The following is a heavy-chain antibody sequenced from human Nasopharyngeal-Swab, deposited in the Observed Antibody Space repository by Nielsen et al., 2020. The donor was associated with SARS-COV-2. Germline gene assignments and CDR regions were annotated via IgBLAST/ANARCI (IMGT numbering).Heavy chain of an antibody. D-gene: IGHD2/OR15-2a*01. CDR2: IAYDGRTK. J-gene: IGHJ3*02. CDR3: AREGIDAFDI. V-gene: IGHV3-30*03. CDR1: GLPFSAYG. Sequence: GRSLRLSCAAAGLPFSAYGMHWVRQAPGRGLEWLTFIAYDGRTKYSADSVRGRFTVSRDNSKSTLHLQMSSLRAEDTATYYCAREGIDAFDIWGQGTMVTVSS.